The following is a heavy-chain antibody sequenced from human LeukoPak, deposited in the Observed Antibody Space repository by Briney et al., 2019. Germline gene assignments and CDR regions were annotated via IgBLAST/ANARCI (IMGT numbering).Heavy chain of an antibody. J-gene: IGHJ5*02. CDR1: GDSISSGVYY. Sequence: SETLSLTCTVSGDSISSGVYYWSWIRQHPGKGLEWIGYIYYSGSTYYNPSLKSRVTISVDTSKNQFSLKLSSVTAAVTAVYYCARGYLGGYSYGRNNWFDPWGQGTLVTVSS. CDR2: IYYSGST. D-gene: IGHD5-18*01. CDR3: ARGYLGGYSYGRNNWFDP. V-gene: IGHV4-31*03.